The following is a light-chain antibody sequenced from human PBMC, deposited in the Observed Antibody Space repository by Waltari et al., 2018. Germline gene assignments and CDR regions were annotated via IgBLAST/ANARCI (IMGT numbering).Light chain of an antibody. Sequence: DIQMTQSPSSLSASVGDRVTITCRASQGFRNSVAWYQQKPGKAPKLLIHTVSRLQSGVHPGSVAVDLGRITLSPSAACSLKILQLITQQYYNNPFTFGPGTKVDIK. CDR2: TVS. CDR3: QQYYNNPFT. CDR1: QGFRNS. J-gene: IGKJ3*01. V-gene: IGKV1-NL1*01.